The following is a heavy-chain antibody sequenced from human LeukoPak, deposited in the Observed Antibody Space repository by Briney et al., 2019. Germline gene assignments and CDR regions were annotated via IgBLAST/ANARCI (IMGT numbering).Heavy chain of an antibody. CDR3: ARDSSSADYYYYGMDV. J-gene: IGHJ6*02. Sequence: GASVKVSCKVSGYTLTELSMHWVRQAPGKGLEWMGGFDPEDGETIYAQKFQGRVTMTEDTSTDTAYMELSSLRYEDTAVYYCARDSSSADYYYYGMDVWGQGTTVTVSS. CDR1: GYTLTELS. V-gene: IGHV1-24*01. D-gene: IGHD2-2*01. CDR2: FDPEDGET.